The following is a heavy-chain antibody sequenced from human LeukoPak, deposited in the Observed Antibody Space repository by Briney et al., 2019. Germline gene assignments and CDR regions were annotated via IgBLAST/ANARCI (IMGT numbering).Heavy chain of an antibody. CDR2: ISYDGSNK. V-gene: IGHV3-30*03. Sequence: GRSLRLSCAASGFTFSSYGMHWVRQAPGKGLEWVAVISYDGSNKYYADSVKGRFTISRDNSKNTLYLQMNSLRAEDTAVYYCARAAEGYCSSTSCYYWFDPWGQGTLVTVSS. CDR3: ARAAEGYCSSTSCYYWFDP. D-gene: IGHD2-2*01. J-gene: IGHJ5*02. CDR1: GFTFSSYG.